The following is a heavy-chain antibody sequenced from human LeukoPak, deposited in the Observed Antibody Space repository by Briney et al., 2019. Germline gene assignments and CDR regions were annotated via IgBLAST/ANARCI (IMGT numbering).Heavy chain of an antibody. J-gene: IGHJ4*02. CDR3: ATYYYDSSGYYYPDY. D-gene: IGHD3-22*01. CDR1: GYSISSGYY. Sequence: PSETLSLTCTVSGYSISSGYYWGWIRQPPGKGLEWIGSIYHSGSTYYNPSLKSRVTISVDTSKNQFSLKLSSVTAADTAVYYCATYYYDSSGYYYPDYWGQGTLVTVSS. V-gene: IGHV4-38-2*02. CDR2: IYHSGST.